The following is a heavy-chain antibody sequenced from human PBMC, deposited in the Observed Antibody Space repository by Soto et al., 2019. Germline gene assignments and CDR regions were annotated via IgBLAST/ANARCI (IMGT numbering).Heavy chain of an antibody. D-gene: IGHD6-19*01. V-gene: IGHV1-69*13. CDR3: ARAGYSSGWYYFDY. Sequence: SVKVSCKASGGTFSSYAISWVRQAPGQGLEWMGGSIPIFGTATYAQEFQGRVTITADGSTSTAYMELSSLRSEDTAGYYCARAGYSSGWYYFDYWGQGTLVTVSS. J-gene: IGHJ4*02. CDR2: SIPIFGTA. CDR1: GGTFSSYA.